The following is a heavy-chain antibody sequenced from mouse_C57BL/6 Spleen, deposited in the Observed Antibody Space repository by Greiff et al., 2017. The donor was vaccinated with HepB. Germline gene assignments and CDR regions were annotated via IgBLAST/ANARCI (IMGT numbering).Heavy chain of an antibody. CDR2: IDPENGDT. D-gene: IGHD1-1*01. Sequence: EVQLQQSGAELVRPGASVKLSCTASGFNIKDYYMHWVKQRPEQGLEWIGWIDPENGDTEYASKFQGKATITADTSSNTAYLQLSSLTSEDTAVCYCTGITTDYWGQGTTLTVSS. CDR1: GFNIKDYY. CDR3: TGITTDY. V-gene: IGHV14-4*01. J-gene: IGHJ2*01.